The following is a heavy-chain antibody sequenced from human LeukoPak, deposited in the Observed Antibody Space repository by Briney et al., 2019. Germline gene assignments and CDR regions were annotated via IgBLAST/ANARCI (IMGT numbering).Heavy chain of an antibody. CDR3: ARDQLSAYGDYEGDY. CDR1: GYTFTGYY. CDR2: INPNSGGT. J-gene: IGHJ4*02. V-gene: IGHV1-2*02. Sequence: GASVKVSCKASGYTFTGYYMHWLRQAPGQGLEWMGWINPNSGGTNYAQKFQGRVTMTRDTSISTAYTELSRLRSDDTAVYYCARDQLSAYGDYEGDYWGQGTLVTVSS. D-gene: IGHD4-17*01.